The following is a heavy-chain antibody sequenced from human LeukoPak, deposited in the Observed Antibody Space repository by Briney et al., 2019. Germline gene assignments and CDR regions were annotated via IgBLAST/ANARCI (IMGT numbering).Heavy chain of an antibody. CDR2: IYHSGST. V-gene: IGHV4-4*02. J-gene: IGHJ4*02. CDR3: ARGMGDSSSWYPFDY. D-gene: IGHD6-13*01. CDR1: GGSISSSNW. Sequence: SGTLSLTCAVSGGSISSSNWWSWVRQPPGKGLEWIGEIYHSGSTNYNPSLKSRVTISVDKSKNQFSLKLSSVTAADTAVYYCARGMGDSSSWYPFDYWGQGTLVTVSS.